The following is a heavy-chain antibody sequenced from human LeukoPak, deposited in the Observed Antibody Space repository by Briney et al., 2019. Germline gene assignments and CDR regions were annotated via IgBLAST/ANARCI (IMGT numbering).Heavy chain of an antibody. CDR2: ISYDGSNK. J-gene: IGHJ6*02. D-gene: IGHD2-21*02. V-gene: IGHV3-30*04. CDR1: GFTFSSYA. Sequence: GGSLRLSCAASGFTFSSYAMHWVRQAPGKGLEWVAVISYDGSNKYYADSVKGRFTISRDNSKNTLYLQMNSLRAEDTAVYYCAKDRGVTATYGMDVWGQGTTVTVSS. CDR3: AKDRGVTATYGMDV.